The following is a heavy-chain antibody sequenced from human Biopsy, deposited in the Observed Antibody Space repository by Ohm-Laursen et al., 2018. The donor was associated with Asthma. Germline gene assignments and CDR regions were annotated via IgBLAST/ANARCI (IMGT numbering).Heavy chain of an antibody. Sequence: SLRLSCAASGFTFGDYCMSWVRQVPGKGLEWVAVISYDGSNKYYADSVKGRFTIPRDNSKNTLYLQMNSLRAEDTAVYYCARTFHFWSPYHAEHYQLWGQGTLVTVSS. CDR3: ARTFHFWSPYHAEHYQL. CDR1: GFTFGDYC. CDR2: ISYDGSNK. J-gene: IGHJ1*01. D-gene: IGHD3-3*01. V-gene: IGHV3-30*03.